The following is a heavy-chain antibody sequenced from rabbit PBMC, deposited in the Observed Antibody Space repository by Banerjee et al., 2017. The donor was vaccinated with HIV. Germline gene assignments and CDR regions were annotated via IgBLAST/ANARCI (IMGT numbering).Heavy chain of an antibody. CDR2: INAATTKP. CDR3: ARAYQSYNDAYDL. V-gene: IGHV1S45*01. Sequence: QEQLVESGGGLVQPEGSLTLTCKASGFSFSDRDVMCWVRQAPGKGLEWIACINAATTKPVYATWAKGRFTISRTSSTTVTLRMTSLTAADTATYLCARAYQSYNDAYDLWGPGTLVTVS. CDR1: GFSFSDRDV. J-gene: IGHJ2*01. D-gene: IGHD5-1*01.